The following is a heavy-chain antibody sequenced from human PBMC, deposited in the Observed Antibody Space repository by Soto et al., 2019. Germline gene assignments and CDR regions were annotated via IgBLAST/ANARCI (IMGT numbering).Heavy chain of an antibody. CDR3: ASLIAVAGTVNWFDP. CDR1: GFTFSSYS. Sequence: EVQLVESGGGLVKPGGSLRLSCAASGFTFSSYSMNWVRQAPGKGLEWVSSISSSSSYIYYADSVKGRFTISRDNAKNSLYRQMNSLRAEDTAVYYCASLIAVAGTVNWFDPWGQGTLVTVSS. CDR2: ISSSSSYI. J-gene: IGHJ5*02. V-gene: IGHV3-21*01. D-gene: IGHD6-19*01.